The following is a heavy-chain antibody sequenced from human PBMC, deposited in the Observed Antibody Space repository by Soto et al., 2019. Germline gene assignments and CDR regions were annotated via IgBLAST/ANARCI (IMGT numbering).Heavy chain of an antibody. CDR3: AKDPRYTSSLNAFAI. CDR1: GFTFSSYA. CDR2: ISGSGGST. D-gene: IGHD6-13*01. V-gene: IGHV3-23*01. Sequence: HPGGSLRLSCAASGFTFSSYAMSWVRQAPGKGLEWVSVISGSGGSTHYADSVKGRSTISRDNSKNTLHLQVNSLRGEDTAVYYCAKDPRYTSSLNAFAIWGQRTMVTVSS. J-gene: IGHJ3*02.